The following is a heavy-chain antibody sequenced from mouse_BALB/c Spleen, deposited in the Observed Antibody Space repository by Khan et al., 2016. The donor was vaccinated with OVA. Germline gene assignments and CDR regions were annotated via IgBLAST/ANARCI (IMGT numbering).Heavy chain of an antibody. J-gene: IGHJ3*01. V-gene: IGHV1S81*02. D-gene: IGHD3-2*02. Sequence: VQLQQSGAELVKPGASVKLSCKASGYTFTSYYMYWVKPRPGLGLEWIGEINPNNGGSNCNEKFKSKATLTVDKSSSTAYMQLSSLTSEDSAVYYCTRSGYCSFAYWGQGTLVTVSA. CDR1: GYTFTSYY. CDR3: TRSGYCSFAY. CDR2: INPNNGGS.